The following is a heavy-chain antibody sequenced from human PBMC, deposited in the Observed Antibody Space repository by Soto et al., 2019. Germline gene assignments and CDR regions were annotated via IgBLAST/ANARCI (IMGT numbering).Heavy chain of an antibody. CDR1: GFTFKNYI. CDR2: ISGSGDNT. CDR3: ARSSTYYYFDY. Sequence: ELQLLESGGGLVQPGESLRLSCAASGFTFKNYIMTWVRQAPGKGLEWVSFISGSGDNTYYADSVRGRFTISRDNFKNTLYLQMNSLRAEDTAVYYCARSSTYYYFDYWGQGTLVTVSS. J-gene: IGHJ4*02. D-gene: IGHD3-10*01. V-gene: IGHV3-23*01.